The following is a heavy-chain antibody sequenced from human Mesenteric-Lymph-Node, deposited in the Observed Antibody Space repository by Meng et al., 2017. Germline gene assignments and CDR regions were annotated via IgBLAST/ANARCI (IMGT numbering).Heavy chain of an antibody. V-gene: IGHV4-39*01. CDR3: ARRVFYGSANFDY. CDR2: IFYSGNT. D-gene: IGHD3-10*01. CDR1: GGSIRSSSYY. Sequence: QLQLQESGPGLVKPSETPSLTCTVSGGSIRSSSYYWGWIRQPPGKGLEYIGSIFYSGNTYYNPSLKSRVTISIDTSENQFSLKLSSVTAADTAVYYCARRVFYGSANFDYWGQGTLVTVLL. J-gene: IGHJ4*02.